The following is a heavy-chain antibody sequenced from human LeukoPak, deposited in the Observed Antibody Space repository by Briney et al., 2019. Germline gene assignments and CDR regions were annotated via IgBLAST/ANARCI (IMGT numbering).Heavy chain of an antibody. CDR3: ARDRPYTGGWRGFDY. CDR2: IIPMFGIA. V-gene: IGHV1-69*13. Sequence: SVKVSCKASGGTFSRYAISWVRQAPGQGLEWMGGIIPMFGIANYAQKFQGGVTITADESTSTAYMELSSLRSEDTAVYYCARDRPYTGGWRGFDYWGQGTLVTVSS. CDR1: GGTFSRYA. D-gene: IGHD6-19*01. J-gene: IGHJ4*02.